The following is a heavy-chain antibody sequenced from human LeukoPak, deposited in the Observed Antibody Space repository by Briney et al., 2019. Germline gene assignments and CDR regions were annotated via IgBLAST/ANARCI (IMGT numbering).Heavy chain of an antibody. Sequence: ASVKVSCKASGGTFSSYAISWVGQAPGQGLELMGGIIPIFGTANYAQKFQGRVTITTDESTSTAYMELSSLRSEDTAVYYCASTFVGYCSGGSCYHITTSWYYFDYWGQGTLVTVSS. CDR1: GGTFSSYA. CDR3: ASTFVGYCSGGSCYHITTSWYYFDY. D-gene: IGHD2-15*01. J-gene: IGHJ4*02. V-gene: IGHV1-69*05. CDR2: IIPIFGTA.